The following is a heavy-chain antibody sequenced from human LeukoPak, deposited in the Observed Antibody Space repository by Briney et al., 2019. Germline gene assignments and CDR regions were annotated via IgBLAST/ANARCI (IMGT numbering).Heavy chain of an antibody. CDR3: VREPAATRAFDY. D-gene: IGHD2-15*01. V-gene: IGHV1-24*01. J-gene: IGHJ4*02. CDR1: GYNLTELS. CDR2: FDPEDGET. Sequence: GASVKVSCKVSGYNLTELSMHWVRQAPGKGLEWMGGFDPEDGETIYARKFQGRVTMTEDTSTHTAYMELSSLRSEDTAVYYCVREPAATRAFDYWGQGTLVTISS.